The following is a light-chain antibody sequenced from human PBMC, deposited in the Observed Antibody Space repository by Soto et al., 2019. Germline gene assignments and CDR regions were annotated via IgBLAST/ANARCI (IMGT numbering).Light chain of an antibody. CDR1: QSVSNNY. V-gene: IGKV3-20*01. J-gene: IGKJ1*01. CDR2: GAS. CDR3: QQYGSSGT. Sequence: EIVLTQSPGTLSLSPGERATLSCRASQSVSNNYLAWYQQKPGQAPRLLIYGASNRATGIPDRLSGSGSGTEFTLTISRMQPEDFAVYYCQQYGSSGTFGQGTKVDIK.